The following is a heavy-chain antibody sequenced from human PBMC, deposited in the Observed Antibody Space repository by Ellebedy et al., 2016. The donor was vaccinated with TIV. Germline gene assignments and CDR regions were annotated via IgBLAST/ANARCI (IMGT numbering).Heavy chain of an antibody. CDR2: MFHSGST. Sequence: MPSETLSLTCSVSGSSISSGYYWRWIRQPPGSGLEWMVSMFHSGSTYYSPSLKRRVTISVDTLKNQLFLRLSSVTAADTAVYYCARDGARRWDYWGPGTLVTVSS. CDR1: GSSISSGYY. CDR3: ARDGARRWDY. D-gene: IGHD4-23*01. V-gene: IGHV4-38-2*02. J-gene: IGHJ4*02.